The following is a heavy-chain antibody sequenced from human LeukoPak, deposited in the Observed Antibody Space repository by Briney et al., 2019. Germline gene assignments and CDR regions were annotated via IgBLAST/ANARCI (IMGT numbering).Heavy chain of an antibody. J-gene: IGHJ5*02. CDR1: GFTFSSYS. CDR2: ISSSSSYI. Sequence: KPGGSLRLSCAASGFTFSSYSMNWVRQAPGKGLEWVSSISSSSSYIYYADSVKGRFTISRDNAKNSLYLQMNSLTVEDTAMYYCARDRWFDPWGQGTLVTVSS. CDR3: ARDRWFDP. V-gene: IGHV3-21*01.